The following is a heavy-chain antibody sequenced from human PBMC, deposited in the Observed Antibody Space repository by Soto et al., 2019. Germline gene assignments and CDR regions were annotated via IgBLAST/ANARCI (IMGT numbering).Heavy chain of an antibody. J-gene: IGHJ5*02. CDR2: INHTGGT. Sequence: PSETLSLTCACYGLSVNCYYWNLLRPPPGKGLEWIGEINHTGGTHYNPSLKSRVTMSVDTSKNQFSLRLSSVTAADTAIYYCATRITVFGLLIPPFDPWGQGTQVNVSA. D-gene: IGHD3-3*01. CDR1: GLSVNCYY. V-gene: IGHV4-34*01. CDR3: ATRITVFGLLIPPFDP.